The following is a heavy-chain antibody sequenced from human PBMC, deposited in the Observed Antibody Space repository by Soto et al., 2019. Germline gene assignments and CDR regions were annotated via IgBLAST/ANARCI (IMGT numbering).Heavy chain of an antibody. CDR3: ARVKVRGVIIPGIPTHFDY. Sequence: PSETMSLTCPVAGGSISSGDYYWSWIRQPPGKGLEWIGYIYYSGSTYYNPSLKSRVTISVDTSKNQFSLKLSSVTAADTAVYYCARVKVRGVIIPGIPTHFDYWGQGTLVTVSS. CDR2: IYYSGST. J-gene: IGHJ4*02. CDR1: GGSISSGDYY. D-gene: IGHD3-10*01. V-gene: IGHV4-30-4*01.